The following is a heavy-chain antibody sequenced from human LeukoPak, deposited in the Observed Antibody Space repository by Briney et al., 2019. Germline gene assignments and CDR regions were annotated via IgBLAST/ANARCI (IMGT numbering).Heavy chain of an antibody. Sequence: SETLSLTCAVYGGSFSGYYWSWIRQPPGKGLEWIGEINHSGSTNYNPSLKSRVTISVDTSKIQFSLKLSSVTAADTAVYYCARGPDSSGWYVWGQGTTVTVSS. CDR3: ARGPDSSGWYV. D-gene: IGHD6-19*01. CDR2: INHSGST. CDR1: GGSFSGYY. J-gene: IGHJ6*02. V-gene: IGHV4-34*01.